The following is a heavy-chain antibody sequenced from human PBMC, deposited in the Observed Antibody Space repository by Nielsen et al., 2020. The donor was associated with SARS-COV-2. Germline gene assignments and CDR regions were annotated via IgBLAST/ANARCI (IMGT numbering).Heavy chain of an antibody. D-gene: IGHD3-9*01. Sequence: GGSLRLSCSASGFTFSSYAMHWVRQAPGKGLEYVSAISSNGGSTYYADSVKGRFTISRDNSKNTLYLQMNSLRAEDTAVYYCARAEKGYFDWLTTGLGAFDIWGQGTMVTVSS. V-gene: IGHV3-64*04. J-gene: IGHJ3*02. CDR2: ISSNGGST. CDR3: ARAEKGYFDWLTTGLGAFDI. CDR1: GFTFSSYA.